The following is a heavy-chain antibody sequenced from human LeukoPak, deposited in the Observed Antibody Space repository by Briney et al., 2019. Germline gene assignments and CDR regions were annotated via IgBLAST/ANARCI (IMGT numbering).Heavy chain of an antibody. J-gene: IGHJ2*01. CDR3: ARHVRWLQLTLYFDI. Sequence: SETLSLTCTVSGGFINTPIYHWGWSRPSPGKGLEWSGSIYFTGSTSSNPSLNSRVTMSVDTSKKQFSLKLHSMTAADPAVYYCARHVRWLQLTLYFDIWGRGTPVTVSS. V-gene: IGHV4-39*01. D-gene: IGHD5-24*01. CDR1: GGFINTPIYH. CDR2: IYFTGST.